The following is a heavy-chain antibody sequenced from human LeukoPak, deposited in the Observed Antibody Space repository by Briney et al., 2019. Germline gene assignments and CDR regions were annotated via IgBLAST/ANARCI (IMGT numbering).Heavy chain of an antibody. Sequence: GASVKVSCKASGYTFTDYYIHWLRQAPGQGLEWMGWINPSSGGTSYAQKFQGRVTMTRDTSISTAYMELSRLRSDDTAMYYCARAPDGGTFDIWGQGTMVTVSS. CDR1: GYTFTDYY. CDR2: INPSSGGT. J-gene: IGHJ3*02. CDR3: ARAPDGGTFDI. V-gene: IGHV1-2*02. D-gene: IGHD1-14*01.